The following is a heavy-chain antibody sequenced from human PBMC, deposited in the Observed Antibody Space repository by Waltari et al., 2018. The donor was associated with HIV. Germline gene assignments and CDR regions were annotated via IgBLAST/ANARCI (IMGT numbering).Heavy chain of an antibody. CDR3: ARLRFHSLYYFDS. D-gene: IGHD3-16*01. CDR2: IYYSGTA. V-gene: IGHV4-39*01. J-gene: IGHJ4*02. CDR1: GASISSSSYY. Sequence: QLHLQESGPGLVKPSETLSLTCSVSGASISSSSYYWAWIRQPPGKGLEWVGAIYYSGTAYYNPSVKSLGSASLDASKNELSLKLTSVTATDTALYYCARLRFHSLYYFDSWGPGILVTVSS.